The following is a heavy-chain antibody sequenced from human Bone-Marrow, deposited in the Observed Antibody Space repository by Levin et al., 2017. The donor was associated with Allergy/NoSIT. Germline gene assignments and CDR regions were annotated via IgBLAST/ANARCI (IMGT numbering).Heavy chain of an antibody. CDR3: AREVGRVVVAAAADYYYYYGMDV. V-gene: IGHV4-59*01. D-gene: IGHD2-15*01. CDR1: GGSISSYY. Sequence: SETLSLTCTVSGGSISSYYWSWIRQPPGKGLEWIGYIYYSGSTNYNPSLKSRVTISVDTSKNQFSLKLSSVTAADTAVYYCAREVGRVVVAAAADYYYYYGMDVWGQGTTVTVSS. J-gene: IGHJ6*02. CDR2: IYYSGST.